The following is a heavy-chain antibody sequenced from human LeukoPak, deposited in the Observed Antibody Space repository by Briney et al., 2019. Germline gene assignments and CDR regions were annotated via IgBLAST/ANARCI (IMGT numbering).Heavy chain of an antibody. CDR2: MIPNSGNT. J-gene: IGHJ5*02. D-gene: IGHD6-13*01. Sequence: GASVKVSCKASGYTFTIYDINWVRQALGQGLEWMGWMIPNSGNTGYAQKFQGRVTITRNTSISTAYMELSSVRSEDTAVYYCARGQAAAGTSWFDPWGQGTLVTVSS. CDR1: GYTFTIYD. CDR3: ARGQAAAGTSWFDP. V-gene: IGHV1-8*03.